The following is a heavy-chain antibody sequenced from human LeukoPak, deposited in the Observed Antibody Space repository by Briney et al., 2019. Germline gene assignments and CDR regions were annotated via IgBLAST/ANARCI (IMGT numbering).Heavy chain of an antibody. CDR3: ARTPLVGATTVFDY. V-gene: IGHV1-18*01. CDR2: ISAYNGNT. J-gene: IGHJ4*02. CDR1: GGTFSSYA. D-gene: IGHD1-26*01. Sequence: ASVKVSCKASGGTFSSYAISWVRQAPGQGLEWMGWISAYNGNTNYAQKLQGRVTMTTDTSTSTAYMELRSLRSDDTAVYYCARTPLVGATTVFDYWGQGTLVTVSS.